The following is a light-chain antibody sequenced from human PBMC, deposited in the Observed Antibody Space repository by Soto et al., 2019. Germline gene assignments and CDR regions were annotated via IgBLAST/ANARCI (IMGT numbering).Light chain of an antibody. J-gene: IGKJ1*01. CDR2: KTS. CDR3: QQYNDFPPWT. V-gene: IGKV1-5*03. CDR1: QTISKW. Sequence: DIQMTQSPSTRSASVGDRVTITSRDSQTISKWLAWYQQKPGKAPKLLIYKTSSLESGVPSRFSGSGFGTEFTLTINNVQPDDFATYHCQQYNDFPPWTFGQGTKVEI.